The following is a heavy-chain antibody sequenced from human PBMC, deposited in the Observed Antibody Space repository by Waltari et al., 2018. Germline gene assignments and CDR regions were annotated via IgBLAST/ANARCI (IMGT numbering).Heavy chain of an antibody. CDR2: IYWNDYK. J-gene: IGHJ3*02. D-gene: IGHD2-21*02. CDR1: GFSLSTSGVG. Sequence: QITLKESGPTLVKPTQTLTLTCTFSGFSLSTSGVGVGWIRQPPGKALEWLALIYWNDYKRYSPSLKSRLTITKDTSKNQEVLTMTNLDPVDTATYYCVHRGLYGGNSVYAFDIWGQGTMGTVSS. CDR3: VHRGLYGGNSVYAFDI. V-gene: IGHV2-5*01.